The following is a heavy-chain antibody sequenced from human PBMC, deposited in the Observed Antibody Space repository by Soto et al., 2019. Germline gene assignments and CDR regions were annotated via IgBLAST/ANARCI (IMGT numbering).Heavy chain of an antibody. CDR1: GYTLTELS. D-gene: IGHD5-18*01. CDR2: FDPEDGET. V-gene: IGHV1-24*01. CDR3: ATLRGYSYGYHYFDY. J-gene: IGHJ4*02. Sequence: GASVKVSCKVSGYTLTELSMHWVRQAPGKGLEWMGGFDPEDGETIYAQKFQGRVTMTEDTSTDTAYMELSSLRSEDTAVYYCATLRGYSYGYHYFDYWGQGTLVTVSS.